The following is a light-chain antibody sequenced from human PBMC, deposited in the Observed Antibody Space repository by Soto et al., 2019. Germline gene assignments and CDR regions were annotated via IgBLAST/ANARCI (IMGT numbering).Light chain of an antibody. J-gene: IGKJ4*01. V-gene: IGKV3-20*01. Sequence: EIVLTQSPGTLSLSPGERATLSCRASQSVGNNNLAWYQQKPGQAPRFLIYDASSRATGIPDRFSGSGSGTDFTLTISRLEPEDFAVYYCQQDGSTPLTFGGGTKVEIK. CDR1: QSVGNNN. CDR2: DAS. CDR3: QQDGSTPLT.